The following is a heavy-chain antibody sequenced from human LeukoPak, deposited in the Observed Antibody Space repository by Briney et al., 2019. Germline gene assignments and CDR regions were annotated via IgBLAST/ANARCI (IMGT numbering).Heavy chain of an antibody. D-gene: IGHD5-24*01. J-gene: IGHJ4*02. CDR3: GKDRVRWLNGYYFDY. CDR2: ISYDGSNK. Sequence: PGRSLRLSCAASGVIFSSYGMHWVRQAPGKGLEWVAVISYDGSNKYYADSVKGRFTISRDNSKNTLYLQMNSLRGEDTAVYYCGKDRVRWLNGYYFDYWGQGTLVTISS. CDR1: GVIFSSYG. V-gene: IGHV3-30*18.